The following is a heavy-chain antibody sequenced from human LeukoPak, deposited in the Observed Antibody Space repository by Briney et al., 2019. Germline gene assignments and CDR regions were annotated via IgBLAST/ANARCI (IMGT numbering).Heavy chain of an antibody. D-gene: IGHD3-3*01. CDR1: GVSISSGGYY. CDR2: IYYSGST. Sequence: SETLSLTCTVSGVSISSGGYYWSWIRQHPGKGLEWIGYIYYSGSTYYNPSLKSRVTISVDTSKNQFSLKLSSVTAADTAVYYCAREAYDFWSGLHYGMDVWGQGTTVTVSS. J-gene: IGHJ6*02. CDR3: AREAYDFWSGLHYGMDV. V-gene: IGHV4-31*03.